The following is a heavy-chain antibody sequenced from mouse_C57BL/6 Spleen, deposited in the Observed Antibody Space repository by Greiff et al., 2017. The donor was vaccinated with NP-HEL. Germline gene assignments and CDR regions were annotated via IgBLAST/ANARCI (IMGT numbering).Heavy chain of an antibody. CDR1: GYTFTSYW. D-gene: IGHD1-1*01. V-gene: IGHV1-55*01. CDR2: IYPGSGST. CDR3: AREGRYPWYFDV. Sequence: QVQLQQPGAELVKPGASVKMSCKASGYTFTSYWITWVKQRPGQGLEWIGDIYPGSGSTNYNEKFKSKATLTVDTSSSPAYMPLNSRTSDDEAVYDCAREGRYPWYFDVWGTGTTVTVSS. J-gene: IGHJ1*03.